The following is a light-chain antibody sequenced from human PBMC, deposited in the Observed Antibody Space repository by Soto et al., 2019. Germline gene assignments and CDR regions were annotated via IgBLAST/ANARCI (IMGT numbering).Light chain of an antibody. J-gene: IGKJ5*01. V-gene: IGKV1-33*01. Sequence: DLQMTQSPSSLSASVGDRFTITCQASQDISNYLNWYQQKPGKAPXXLIYDASNLETGVPSRFSGSASGTDFTFTISSLQPEDIATYYCQQYDNLLPFGQGTRLEIK. CDR2: DAS. CDR1: QDISNY. CDR3: QQYDNLLP.